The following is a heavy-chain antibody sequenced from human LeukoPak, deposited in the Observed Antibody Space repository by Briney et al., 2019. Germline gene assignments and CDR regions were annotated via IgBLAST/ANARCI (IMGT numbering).Heavy chain of an antibody. V-gene: IGHV3-23*01. D-gene: IGHD2-8*02. CDR3: ATYRRVLLPFES. CDR1: GFTFSTFA. J-gene: IGHJ4*02. CDR2: IFPSGGEI. Sequence: GGSLRLSCAASGFTFSTFAMIWVRQPPGKGLEWVSSIFPSGGEIHYADSVRGRFTISRDNSKSTLSLQMNSLRAEDAAIYYCATYRRVLLPFESWGQGTLVTVSS.